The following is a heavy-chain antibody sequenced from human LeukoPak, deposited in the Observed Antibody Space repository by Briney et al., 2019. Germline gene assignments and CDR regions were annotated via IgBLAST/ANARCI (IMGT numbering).Heavy chain of an antibody. CDR2: IYYSGST. CDR3: AREGGGSSWYAY. CDR1: GGSISSGSYY. V-gene: IGHV4-61*10. Sequence: SETLSLTCTVSGGSISSGSYYWSWIRQPAGKGLEWIGRIYYSGSTNYNPSLKSRVTISVDTSKNQFSLKLSSVTAADTAVYYCAREGGGSSWYAYWGQGTLVTVSS. J-gene: IGHJ4*02. D-gene: IGHD6-13*01.